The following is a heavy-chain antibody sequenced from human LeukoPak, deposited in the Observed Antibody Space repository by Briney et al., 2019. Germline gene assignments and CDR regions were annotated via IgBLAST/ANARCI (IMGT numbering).Heavy chain of an antibody. V-gene: IGHV1-69*13. D-gene: IGHD6-19*01. CDR2: IIPIFGTA. J-gene: IGHJ4*02. Sequence: SVKVSCKASGATFSSYAISWVRQAPGQGLEWMGGIIPIFGTANYAQKFQGRVTITADESTSTAYMELSSPRSEDTAVYYCARHSGWTAKYFDYWGQGTLVTVSS. CDR3: ARHSGWTAKYFDY. CDR1: GATFSSYA.